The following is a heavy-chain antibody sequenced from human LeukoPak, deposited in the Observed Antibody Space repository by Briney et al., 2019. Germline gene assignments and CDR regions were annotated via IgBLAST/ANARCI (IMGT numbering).Heavy chain of an antibody. J-gene: IGHJ4*02. Sequence: GGSLRLSCAASGFSFSDYYMSWIRQAPGKGLEYISYISSSGSYTNYTDSVKGRFTISRDNSKNTLYLQMNSLRAEDTAVYYCARDLNYWGQGTLVTVSS. V-gene: IGHV3-11*05. CDR2: ISSSGSYT. CDR1: GFSFSDYY. CDR3: ARDLNY.